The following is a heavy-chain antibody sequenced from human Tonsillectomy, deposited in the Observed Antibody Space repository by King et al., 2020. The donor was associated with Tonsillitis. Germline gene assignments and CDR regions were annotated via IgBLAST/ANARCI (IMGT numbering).Heavy chain of an antibody. CDR2: IGGTSSDI. D-gene: IGHD2-21*02. J-gene: IGHJ4*02. CDR3: ARDRSPNFGDAPFDY. V-gene: IGHV3-21*01. Sequence: VQLVESGGGLVRPGGSLRLSCAASGFTFSSYSMNWVRQAPGKGLEWVSSIGGTSSDISYEDSLRGRFTISRDNAKNSLYLQMNSLRAEDSAVYFCARDRSPNFGDAPFDYWGQGTLVSVSS. CDR1: GFTFSSYS.